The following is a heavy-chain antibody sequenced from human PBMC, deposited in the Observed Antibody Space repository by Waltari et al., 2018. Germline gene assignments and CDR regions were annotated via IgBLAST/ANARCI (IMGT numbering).Heavy chain of an antibody. Sequence: EVQLVESGGGLVQPGGSLRLSCAASGFAFSSYWMHWVRQAPGKGLVWVARVNSGGSGMIYADSVKGRFTISRDNAKKSLYLQMKSLRAEDTAVYFCARAREQNYGFWSGYSFYFDHWGQGALVTVSS. J-gene: IGHJ4*02. CDR2: VNSGGSGM. CDR1: GFAFSSYW. CDR3: ARAREQNYGFWSGYSFYFDH. V-gene: IGHV3-74*01. D-gene: IGHD3-3*01.